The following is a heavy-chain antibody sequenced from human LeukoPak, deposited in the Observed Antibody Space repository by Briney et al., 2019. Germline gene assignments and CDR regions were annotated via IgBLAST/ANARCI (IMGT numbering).Heavy chain of an antibody. Sequence: ASVKDSCKASGYTFTSYAMHWVRQAPGQRLEWMGWINAGNGNTKYSQKFQGRVTITRDTSASTAYMELSSLRSEDTAVYYCARGPAYSSSWVDYWGQGTLVTVSS. CDR1: GYTFTSYA. J-gene: IGHJ4*02. CDR2: INAGNGNT. V-gene: IGHV1-3*01. CDR3: ARGPAYSSSWVDY. D-gene: IGHD6-13*01.